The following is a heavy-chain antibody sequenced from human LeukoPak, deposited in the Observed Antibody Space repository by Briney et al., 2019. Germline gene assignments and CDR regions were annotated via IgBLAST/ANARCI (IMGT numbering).Heavy chain of an antibody. CDR1: GFTFSSYA. Sequence: GGSLRLSCAASGFTFSSYAMSWVRQAPGKGLEWVSAISGSGGSTYYADSVKGRFTISRDNSKNTLYLQMNSLRAEDTAVYYCANKLAVAGTIVNWFDPWGQGTLVTASS. V-gene: IGHV3-23*01. CDR3: ANKLAVAGTIVNWFDP. J-gene: IGHJ5*02. CDR2: ISGSGGST. D-gene: IGHD6-19*01.